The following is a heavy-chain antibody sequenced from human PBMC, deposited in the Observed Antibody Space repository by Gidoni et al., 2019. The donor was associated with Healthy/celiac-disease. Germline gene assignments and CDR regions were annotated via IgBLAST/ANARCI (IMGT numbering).Heavy chain of an antibody. CDR2: IIPILGIA. D-gene: IGHD6-13*01. J-gene: IGHJ5*02. CDR3: ARSSPPPRIAAAGTEGWFDP. CDR1: GGTFSSYA. V-gene: IGHV1-69*04. Sequence: QVQLVQSGAEVKKPGSSVKVSCKASGGTFSSYAISWVRQAPGQGLEWMGRIIPILGIANYAQNFQGRVTITADKSTSTAYMELSSLRSEDTAVYYCARSSPPPRIAAAGTEGWFDPWGQGTLVTVFS.